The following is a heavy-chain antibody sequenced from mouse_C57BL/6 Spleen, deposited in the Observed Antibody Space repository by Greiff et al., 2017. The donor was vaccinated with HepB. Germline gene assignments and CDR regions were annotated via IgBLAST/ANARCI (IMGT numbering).Heavy chain of an antibody. CDR1: GFTFSDYY. J-gene: IGHJ2*01. CDR3: ARVRYGLDY. Sequence: EVKLMESEGGLVQPGSSMKLSCTASGFTFSDYYMAWVRQVPEKGLEWVANINYDGSSTYYLDSLKSRFIISRDNAKNILYLQMSSLKSEDSATYYCARVRYGLDYWGQGTTLTVSS. CDR2: INYDGSST. D-gene: IGHD1-1*01. V-gene: IGHV5-16*01.